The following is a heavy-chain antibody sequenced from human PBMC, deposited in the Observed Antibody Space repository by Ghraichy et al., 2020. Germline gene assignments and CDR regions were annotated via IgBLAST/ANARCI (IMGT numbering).Heavy chain of an antibody. J-gene: IGHJ4*02. Sequence: GEYLNISCAASGFTFSSHWMSWVRQAPGKGLEWVANIKQDESEKYYVDSVKGRFTISRDNAKNSLYLQMNSLRVEDTAVYYCARAGEYYYDSSGYYTYWGQGTLVTVSS. D-gene: IGHD3-22*01. CDR3: ARAGEYYYDSSGYYTY. CDR1: GFTFSSHW. V-gene: IGHV3-7*01. CDR2: IKQDESEK.